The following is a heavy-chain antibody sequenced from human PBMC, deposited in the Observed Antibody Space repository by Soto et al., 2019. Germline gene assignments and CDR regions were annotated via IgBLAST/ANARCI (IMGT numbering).Heavy chain of an antibody. CDR2: IFPDDSDT. Sequence: GASLKISCKGSGYSFTNYWIGWVRQMPGKGLEWMGIIFPDDSDTRYSPSFQGQVTISADKSISTAYLQWNSLKASDTAVYYCARRHDSGAYFVYWGQGTLVTVSS. CDR3: ARRHDSGAYFVY. D-gene: IGHD4-17*01. V-gene: IGHV5-51*01. J-gene: IGHJ4*02. CDR1: GYSFTNYW.